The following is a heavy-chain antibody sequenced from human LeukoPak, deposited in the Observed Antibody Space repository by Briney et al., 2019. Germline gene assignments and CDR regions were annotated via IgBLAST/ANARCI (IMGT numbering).Heavy chain of an antibody. V-gene: IGHV3-53*01. CDR1: GFTVSSNY. J-gene: IGHJ1*01. CDR2: IYNGGST. Sequence: GGSLRLSCAASGFTVSSNYMSWVRQAPGEGLKWLSIIYNGGSTFYSESVKGRFTISRDNSKNTLYLQMNSLRAEDTAVYYCARDGYSAEYYQHWGQGTLVTVSS. CDR3: ARDGYSAEYYQH. D-gene: IGHD5-24*01.